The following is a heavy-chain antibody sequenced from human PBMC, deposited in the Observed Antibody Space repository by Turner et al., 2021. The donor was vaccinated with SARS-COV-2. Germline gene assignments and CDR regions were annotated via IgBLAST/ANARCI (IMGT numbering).Heavy chain of an antibody. CDR2: INNSGST. CDR1: GTSVSAFY. D-gene: IGHD6-19*01. Sequence: QVQLQQWGAGLLKPSETLSVTCAVSGTSVSAFYWSWIRQPPGKGLEWIGEINNSGSTNYNPSLKSRVTISVDTSKNQFSLKLSSVTAADTAVYYCARSGWSLWYFDYWGQGTLVTVSS. V-gene: IGHV4-34*01. CDR3: ARSGWSLWYFDY. J-gene: IGHJ4*02.